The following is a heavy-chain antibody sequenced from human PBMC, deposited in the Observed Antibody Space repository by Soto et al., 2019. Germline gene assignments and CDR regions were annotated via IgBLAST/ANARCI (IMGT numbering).Heavy chain of an antibody. CDR2: IIPILGIA. CDR1: GGTFSSYT. J-gene: IGHJ3*02. CDR3: ARDEGGPDAFDI. Sequence: QVQLVQSGAEVKKPGSSVKVSCKASGGTFSSYTISWVRQAPGQGLEWMGRIIPILGIANYAQKFQGRVTITADKSTSTAYMELSSLRSADTAVYYCARDEGGPDAFDIWGQGTMVTVSS. V-gene: IGHV1-69*08.